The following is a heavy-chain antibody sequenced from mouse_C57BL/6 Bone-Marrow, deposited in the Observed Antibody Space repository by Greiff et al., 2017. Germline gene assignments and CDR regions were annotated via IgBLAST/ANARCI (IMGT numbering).Heavy chain of an antibody. CDR3: ARDGYYFYWYFDV. CDR1: GFTFSDYG. J-gene: IGHJ1*03. CDR2: ISSGSSTI. Sequence: EVQGVASGGGLVKPGGSLKLSCAASGFTFSDYGMHWVRQAPEKGLEWVAYISSGSSTIYYADTVKGRFTISRDNAKNTLFLQMTSLRSEDTAMYYCARDGYYFYWYFDVWGTGTTVTVSS. V-gene: IGHV5-17*01. D-gene: IGHD2-3*01.